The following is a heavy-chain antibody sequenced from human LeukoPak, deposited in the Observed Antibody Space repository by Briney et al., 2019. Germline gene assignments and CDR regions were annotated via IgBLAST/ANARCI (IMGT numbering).Heavy chain of an antibody. CDR3: ARDQEQRQELVLRFFEWFRPMGY. CDR1: GYTFTSYG. V-gene: IGHV1-18*01. CDR2: FSAYNGDT. D-gene: IGHD3-3*01. J-gene: IGHJ4*02. Sequence: AAVKVSCKASGYTFTSYGIGWVRQAPAQGLEWVGSFSAYNGDTNYAHKLHGRVTITTDTYTTTDTMELQILRSGATAVDYCARDQEQRQELVLRFFEWFRPMGYWGQGTLVTVSS.